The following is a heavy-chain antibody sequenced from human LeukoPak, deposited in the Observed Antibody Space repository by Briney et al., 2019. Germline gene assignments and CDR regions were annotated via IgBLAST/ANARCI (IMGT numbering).Heavy chain of an antibody. CDR3: AKGGPQFFDY. CDR1: GFTFSDYA. CDR2: ISGSGGRS. J-gene: IGHJ4*02. V-gene: IGHV3-23*01. D-gene: IGHD5-24*01. Sequence: GGSLRLSCVVSGFTFSDYAMSWVRQAPGKGLEWVSTISGSGGRSYSEDPVKGRFTISRDNSRNTLYLQMNSLRVEDTAIYYCAKGGPQFFDYWGQGTLVAVSS.